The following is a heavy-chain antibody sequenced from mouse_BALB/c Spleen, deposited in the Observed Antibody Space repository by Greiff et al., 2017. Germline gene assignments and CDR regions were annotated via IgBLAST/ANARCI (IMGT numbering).Heavy chain of an antibody. Sequence: QVQLKESGPELVKPGASVKISCKASGYAFSSSWMNWVKQRPGQGLEWIGRIYPGDGDTNYNGKFKGKATLTADKSSSTAYMQLSSLTSVDSAVYFCARPDDGYFFAYWGQGTLVTVSA. V-gene: IGHV1-82*01. CDR1: GYAFSSSW. CDR3: ARPDDGYFFAY. J-gene: IGHJ3*01. D-gene: IGHD2-3*01. CDR2: IYPGDGDT.